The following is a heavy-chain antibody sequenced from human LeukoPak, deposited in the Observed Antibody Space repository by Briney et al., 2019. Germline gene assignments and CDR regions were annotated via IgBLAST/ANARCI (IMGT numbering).Heavy chain of an antibody. CDR2: ISSSGSTI. CDR3: AREDGEGIFYYMDV. Sequence: GGSLRLSCGASGSIFSDFEMNWVRQAPGKGLEWVAYISSSGSTIYYADSLRGRFTVSRDNARNSLYLQMNSLRLEDTAVYYCAREDGEGIFYYMDVWGKGTTVTVS. D-gene: IGHD2-21*01. V-gene: IGHV3-48*03. J-gene: IGHJ6*03. CDR1: GSIFSDFE.